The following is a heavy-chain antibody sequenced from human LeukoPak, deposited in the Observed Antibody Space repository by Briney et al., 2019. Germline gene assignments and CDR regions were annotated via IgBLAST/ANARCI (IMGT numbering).Heavy chain of an antibody. CDR2: FDPENSET. CDR1: GYTLTDLS. CDR3: ATLDYGDLRGGGFEV. V-gene: IGHV1-24*01. D-gene: IGHD4-17*01. Sequence: ASVKVSCKVSGYTLTDLSIHWVRQAPGKGLEWMGGFDPENSETIYAQRFQGRVTMTEDTSSDTAYMFLTSLRSEDTALYYCATLDYGDLRGGGFEVWGQGTMVYVSS. J-gene: IGHJ3*01.